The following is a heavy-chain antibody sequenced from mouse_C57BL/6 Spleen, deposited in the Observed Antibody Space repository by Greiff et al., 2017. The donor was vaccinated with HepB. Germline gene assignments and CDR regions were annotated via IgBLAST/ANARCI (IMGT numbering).Heavy chain of an antibody. CDR3: ARQGGDISGYAYG. CDR2: FYPGDGGI. D-gene: IGHD3-2*02. V-gene: IGHV1-82*01. J-gene: IGHJ2*01. Sequence: VQLQESGPELVKPGASVKISCKASGYAFSSSRMNWVKQRPGKGLEWIGWFYPGDGGINYNGKLKGKAKLTADKSSSTVYMQRSRLTSEDSAVYFCARQGGDISGYAYGWGTGTTLTVSS. CDR1: GYAFSSSR.